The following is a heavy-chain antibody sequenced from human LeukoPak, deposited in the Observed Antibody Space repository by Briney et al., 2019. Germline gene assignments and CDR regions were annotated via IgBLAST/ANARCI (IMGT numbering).Heavy chain of an antibody. V-gene: IGHV3-21*01. J-gene: IGHJ4*02. CDR3: ARDGRSTVTHYFDY. CDR2: ISSSSSYI. D-gene: IGHD4-17*01. Sequence: AGGSLRLSCAASGFTFSSYEMNWVRQAPGKGLEWVSSISSSSSYIYYADSVKGRFTISRDNAKNSLYLQMNSLRAEDTAVYYCARDGRSTVTHYFDYWGQGTLVTVSS. CDR1: GFTFSSYE.